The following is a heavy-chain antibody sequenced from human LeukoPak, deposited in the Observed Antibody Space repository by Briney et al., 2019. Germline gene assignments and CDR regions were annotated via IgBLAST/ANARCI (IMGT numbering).Heavy chain of an antibody. J-gene: IGHJ4*02. CDR3: ARGLTYLWFGELEFEY. Sequence: SVKVSCKASGGTFSSYAISWVRQAPGQGLEWMGGIIPIFGTANYAQKFQGRVTITADESTSTAYMELSSLRSEDTAVYYCARGLTYLWFGELEFEYWGQGTLVTVSS. CDR1: GGTFSSYA. CDR2: IIPIFGTA. D-gene: IGHD3-10*01. V-gene: IGHV1-69*13.